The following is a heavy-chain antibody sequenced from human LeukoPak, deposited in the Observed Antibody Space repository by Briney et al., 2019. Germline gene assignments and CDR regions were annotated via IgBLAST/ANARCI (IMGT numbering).Heavy chain of an antibody. D-gene: IGHD3-9*01. CDR1: GGSFSGYY. V-gene: IGHV4-34*01. CDR3: ARGTVLRYFDWLLHRNPYYFDY. Sequence: SETLSLTCAVYGGSFSGYYWSWIRQPPGKGLEWIGEINHSGSTNYNPSLKSRVTISVDTSKNQFSLKLSSVTAADTAVYYCARGTVLRYFDWLLHRNPYYFDYWGQGTLVTVSS. CDR2: INHSGST. J-gene: IGHJ4*02.